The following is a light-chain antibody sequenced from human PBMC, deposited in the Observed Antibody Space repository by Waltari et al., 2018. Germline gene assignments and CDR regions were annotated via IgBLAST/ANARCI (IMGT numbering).Light chain of an antibody. Sequence: QSALTQPPSVSGSPGQSVTISCTGTSSDVGSYNRVSWYQQPPRTAPKLMIYEVSNRPSGVPDRFSGSKPGNTAFLTISGLQAEDEADYYCSSYTSSSTPVFGGGTKLTVL. CDR2: EVS. CDR3: SSYTSSSTPV. V-gene: IGLV2-18*02. CDR1: SSDVGSYNR. J-gene: IGLJ2*01.